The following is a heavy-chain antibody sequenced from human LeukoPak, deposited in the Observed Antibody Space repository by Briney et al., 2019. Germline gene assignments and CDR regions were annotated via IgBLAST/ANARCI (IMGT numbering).Heavy chain of an antibody. J-gene: IGHJ6*02. V-gene: IGHV4-39*01. D-gene: IGHD3-22*01. Sequence: SETLSLTCTVSGGSISSSSYYWGWLRQPPGKGLEWIGSIYYSGSTYYNPSLKSRVTISVDTSKNQFSLKLSSVTAADTAVYYCARAIGYYYGMDVWGQGTTVTVSS. CDR2: IYYSGST. CDR3: ARAIGYYYGMDV. CDR1: GGSISSSSYY.